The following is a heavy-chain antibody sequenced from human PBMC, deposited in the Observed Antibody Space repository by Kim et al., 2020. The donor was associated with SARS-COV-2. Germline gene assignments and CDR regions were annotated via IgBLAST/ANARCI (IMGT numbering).Heavy chain of an antibody. V-gene: IGHV3-23*01. CDR3: AKTKEWPYYFDY. D-gene: IGHD3-3*01. CDR2: IGASGGST. J-gene: IGHJ4*02. CDR1: GFTFSSYA. Sequence: GSLRLSCAPSGFTFSSYAMSWVRQAPGKGLKWVSGIGASGGSTYYADSVKGRFTISRDNSKNTLSLQMNSLIAEDTAVYYCAKTKEWPYYFDYWGQGTL.